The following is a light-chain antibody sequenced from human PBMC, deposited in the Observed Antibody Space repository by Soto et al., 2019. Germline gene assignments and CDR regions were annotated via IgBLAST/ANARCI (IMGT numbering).Light chain of an antibody. J-gene: IGLJ2*01. V-gene: IGLV2-14*01. CDR2: DVS. CDR3: SSYTSSSTVV. CDR1: SSDVGGYNY. Sequence: QSALTQPASVSGSPGQSITISCTGTSSDVGGYNYVPWYQQHPGKAPKLMIYDVSNRPSGVSNRFSGSKSGNTASLTISGLQAEDEADYYCSSYTSSSTVVFGGGTKRPS.